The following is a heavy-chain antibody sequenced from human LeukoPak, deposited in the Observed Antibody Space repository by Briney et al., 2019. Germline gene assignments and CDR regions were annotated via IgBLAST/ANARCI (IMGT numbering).Heavy chain of an antibody. CDR3: AKLKGWYGEGYFDY. CDR2: IYSGGTT. V-gene: IGHV3-53*01. J-gene: IGHJ4*02. D-gene: IGHD3-10*01. CDR1: GFTVSSNY. Sequence: PGRSLRLSCAASGFTVSSNYMSWVRQPPGHGLEWVSVIYSGGTTFYADSVKGRFTISRDNSKNTLYLQMNSLRADDTAVYYCAKLKGWYGEGYFDYWGQGTVVTVSS.